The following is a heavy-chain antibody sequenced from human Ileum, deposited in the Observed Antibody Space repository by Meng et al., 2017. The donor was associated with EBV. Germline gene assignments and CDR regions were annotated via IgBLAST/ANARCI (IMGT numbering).Heavy chain of an antibody. V-gene: IGHV7-4-1*01. CDR2: ININTGNP. CDR1: GYTFTSSS. CDR3: ARDKIAVAGITGDY. J-gene: IGHJ4*02. D-gene: IGHD6-19*01. Sequence: VEVVKSGSEFKKPGDSVKVSCQAAGYTFTSSSMNWVRHAPGQGLEWMGWININTGNPTYAQGFTGRFVFSLDTSVSTAYLQIDSLKAEDTAVYYCARDKIAVAGITGDYWGQGTLVTVSS.